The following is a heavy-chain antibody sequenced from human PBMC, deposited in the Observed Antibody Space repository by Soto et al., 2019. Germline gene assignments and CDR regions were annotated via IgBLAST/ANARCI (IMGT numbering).Heavy chain of an antibody. Sequence: EVQLVESGGGLVQPGGSLRLSCAASEFSFSSYWMHWVRQAPGKGLMWVSRINSDGSGTDYADSVKGRFTISRDNAKNTLYLQMSSLRVEDTAVYYCARGWVNYGAGSYDVWGHGTTVTVSS. D-gene: IGHD3-10*01. J-gene: IGHJ6*02. CDR2: INSDGSGT. CDR1: EFSFSSYW. V-gene: IGHV3-74*01. CDR3: ARGWVNYGAGSYDV.